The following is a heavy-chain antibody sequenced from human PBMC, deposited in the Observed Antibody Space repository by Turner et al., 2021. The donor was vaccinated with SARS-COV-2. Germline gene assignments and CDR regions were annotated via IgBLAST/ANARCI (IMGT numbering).Heavy chain of an antibody. CDR2: IFYSGST. CDR1: VGSISSSSYY. V-gene: IGHV4-39*01. D-gene: IGHD5-18*01. J-gene: IGHJ6*02. CDR3: ARLMDTAMDYYGMDV. Sequence: QLPLQESGPGLVKPSEPLSLTCPVSVGSISSSSYYWGWIRQPPGKGLEWIGNIFYSGSTYYNPSLKSRVTISVDTSKNQFSLKLSSVTAADTAVYYCARLMDTAMDYYGMDVWGQGTTVTVSS.